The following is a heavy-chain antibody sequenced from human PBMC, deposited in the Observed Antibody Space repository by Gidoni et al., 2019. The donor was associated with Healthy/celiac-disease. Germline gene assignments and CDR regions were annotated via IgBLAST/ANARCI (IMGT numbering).Heavy chain of an antibody. J-gene: IGHJ3*02. D-gene: IGHD3-10*01. Sequence: QVQLVESGGGVVQPGRSLRLSCEASGFTFSSYGMHWVRQAPGKGLEWVAVISYDGSNKYYADSVKGRFTISRDNSKNTLYLQMNSLRAEDTAVYYCANGIQGSNDAFDIWGQGTMVTVSS. CDR3: ANGIQGSNDAFDI. V-gene: IGHV3-30*18. CDR2: ISYDGSNK. CDR1: GFTFSSYG.